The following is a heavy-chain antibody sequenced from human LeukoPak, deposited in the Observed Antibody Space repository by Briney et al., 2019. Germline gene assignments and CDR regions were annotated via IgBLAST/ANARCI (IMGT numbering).Heavy chain of an antibody. CDR1: GFTFSDYS. J-gene: IGHJ4*02. D-gene: IGHD4-17*01. Sequence: PGGSLRLSCAASGFTFSDYSMDWVRQAPGKGLEWVSSITGNSNHIYYADSLKGRFTISRDNAKNSLYLQMNSLRAEDTAVYDSARDLPPGDYGDYHGYWGQGTLVTVSS. V-gene: IGHV3-21*06. CDR2: ITGNSNHI. CDR3: ARDLPPGDYGDYHGY.